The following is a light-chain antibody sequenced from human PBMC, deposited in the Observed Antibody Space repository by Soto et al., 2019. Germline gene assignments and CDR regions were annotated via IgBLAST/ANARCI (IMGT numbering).Light chain of an antibody. CDR3: ATWDDSLNGVV. V-gene: IGLV1-44*01. Sequence: QSVLTQPPSASGTPGQRVNISCSGSSSNIGSNTVDWYQQLPGTAPKLLIYLNNQRPSGVPDRFSGSKSGTSASLAISGLQSEDEADYYCATWDDSLNGVVFGGGTKLTVL. J-gene: IGLJ3*02. CDR2: LNN. CDR1: SSNIGSNT.